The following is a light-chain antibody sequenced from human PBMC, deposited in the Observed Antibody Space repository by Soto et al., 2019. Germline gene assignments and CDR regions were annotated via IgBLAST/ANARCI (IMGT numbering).Light chain of an antibody. V-gene: IGKV1-5*03. CDR2: KAS. CDR1: QSISSW. Sequence: DIQMTQSPSTLSASAGDRVTITCRASQSISSWLAWYQQKPGKAPNLLIYKASSLQSGVPSRFSGSGSGTEFTLTISSLQPDDFATYYCQQYNSYPYTFGQGTKLEI. J-gene: IGKJ2*01. CDR3: QQYNSYPYT.